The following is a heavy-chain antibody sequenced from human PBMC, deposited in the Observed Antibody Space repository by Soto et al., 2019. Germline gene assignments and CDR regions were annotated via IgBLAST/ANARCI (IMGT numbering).Heavy chain of an antibody. D-gene: IGHD6-19*01. CDR3: ARDRSRVVAVAENDY. CDR1: GYTFTSYG. V-gene: IGHV1-18*01. CDR2: ISAYNGNT. Sequence: QVQLVQSGAEVKKPGASVKVSCKASGYTFTSYGISWVRQAPGQGLEWMGWISAYNGNTNYAQKLQGRVTMTTDTSXXTAYMELRSLRSDDTAVYYCARDRSRVVAVAENDYWGQGTLVTVSS. J-gene: IGHJ4*02.